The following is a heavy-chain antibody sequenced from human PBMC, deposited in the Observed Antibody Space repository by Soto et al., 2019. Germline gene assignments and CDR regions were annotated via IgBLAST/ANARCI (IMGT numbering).Heavy chain of an antibody. CDR3: ARGRGYVYGYNFYGMDV. CDR2: INHSGST. Sequence: SETLSLTCAVYGGSFSGYYWSWIRQPPGKGLEWIGGINHSGSTNYNPSLKNRVTISVDRSTNYFSLRMTSVTAADAAVYYCARGRGYVYGYNFYGMDVWGQGTTVTVSS. V-gene: IGHV4-34*01. J-gene: IGHJ6*02. CDR1: GGSFSGYY. D-gene: IGHD5-18*01.